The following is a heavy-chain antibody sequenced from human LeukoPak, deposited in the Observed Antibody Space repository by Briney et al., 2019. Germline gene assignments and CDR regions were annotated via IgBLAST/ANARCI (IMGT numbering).Heavy chain of an antibody. CDR2: INPNSGGT. D-gene: IGHD3-16*02. V-gene: IGHV1-2*02. Sequence: ASVKVSCKASGYTFTSYYMHWVRQAPGQGLEWMGWINPNSGGTNYAQKLQGRVTMTRDTSISTAYMELSRLRSDDTAVYYCARVEVGDYVWGSYRLWGQGTLVTVSS. CDR1: GYTFTSYY. J-gene: IGHJ4*02. CDR3: ARVEVGDYVWGSYRL.